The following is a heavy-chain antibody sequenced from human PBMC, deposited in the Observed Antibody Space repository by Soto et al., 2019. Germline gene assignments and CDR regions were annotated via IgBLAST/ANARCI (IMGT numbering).Heavy chain of an antibody. V-gene: IGHV3-74*01. Sequence: PGGSLRLSCAASGFTFSSYWMHWVRQAPGKGLVWVSRINSDGSSTSYADSVKGRFTISRDNAKNTLYLQMNSLRAEDTAVYYCARAAGGGPAAAENWFAPWGQGTLVTVSS. CDR1: GFTFSSYW. CDR3: ARAAGGGPAAAENWFAP. J-gene: IGHJ5*02. D-gene: IGHD2-2*01. CDR2: INSDGSST.